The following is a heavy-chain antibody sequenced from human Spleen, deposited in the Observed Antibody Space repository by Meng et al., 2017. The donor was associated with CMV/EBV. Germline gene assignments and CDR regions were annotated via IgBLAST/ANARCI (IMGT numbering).Heavy chain of an antibody. V-gene: IGHV4-39*07. CDR3: ARLRYSSSWYSYFDY. CDR1: GGSISSSSYY. J-gene: IGHJ4*02. D-gene: IGHD6-13*01. Sequence: SETLSLTCTVSGGSISSSSYYWGWIRQPPGKGLEWIGRIYYSGSTYYNPSLKSRVTISVDTSKNQFSLKLSSVTAADTAVYYCARLRYSSSWYSYFDYWGQGTLVTVSS. CDR2: IYYSGST.